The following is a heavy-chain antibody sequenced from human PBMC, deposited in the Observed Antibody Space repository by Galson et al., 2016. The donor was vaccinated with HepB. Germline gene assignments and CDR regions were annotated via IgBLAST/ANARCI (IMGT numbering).Heavy chain of an antibody. V-gene: IGHV4-59*01. J-gene: IGHJ4*02. CDR2: MCYSGST. D-gene: IGHD5-24*01. CDR1: GASINGYC. CDR3: ARGDGYNLF. Sequence: SETLSLTCTVSGASINGYCWAWIRQPPGKGLEWVGYMCYSGSTNYSPSLKSRVTISVDTSKNQFSLKLSSVTAADTAVYYCARGDGYNLFWVQGTLVTVSS.